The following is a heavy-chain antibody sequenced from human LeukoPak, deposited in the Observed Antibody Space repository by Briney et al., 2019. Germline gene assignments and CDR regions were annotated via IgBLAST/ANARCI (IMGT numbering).Heavy chain of an antibody. J-gene: IGHJ4*02. D-gene: IGHD2-15*01. CDR3: ARGRCSGGSCYNERLGY. Sequence: PSETLSLTCTVSGGSISSYYWSWIRQPPGKGLEWIGEINHSGSTNYNPSLKSRVTISVDTSKNQFSLKLSSVTAADTAVYYCARGRCSGGSCYNERLGYWGQGTLVTVSS. V-gene: IGHV4-34*01. CDR1: GGSISSYY. CDR2: INHSGST.